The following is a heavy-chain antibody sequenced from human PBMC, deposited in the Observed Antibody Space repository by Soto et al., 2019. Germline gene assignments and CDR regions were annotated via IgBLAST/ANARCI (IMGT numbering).Heavy chain of an antibody. CDR2: TNQDGSQK. CDR1: ESTVSRDW. J-gene: IGHJ4*02. Sequence: ESHLVESGGGLVQTGGSLRLSCAISESTVSRDWMNWVRQAPGKGLEWVAHTNQDGSQKYYVDSVKGRFTISRDNAKKSLNLEMNCLRAGDTAMYYCSGGVGDAFWGQGTLVTVSS. D-gene: IGHD1-26*01. CDR3: SGGVGDAF. V-gene: IGHV3-7*01.